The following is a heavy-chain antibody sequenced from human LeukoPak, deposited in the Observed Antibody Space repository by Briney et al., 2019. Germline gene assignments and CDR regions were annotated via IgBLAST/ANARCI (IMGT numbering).Heavy chain of an antibody. CDR1: GGSISSYY. Sequence: SETLSLTCTVSGGSISSYYWSWIRQPAGKGLEWIGRIYTSGSTNYNPSLKSRVTMSVDTSKNQFSLKLSSVTAADTAVYYCARGRLVPAAITPWFDPWGQGTLVTVSS. CDR3: ARGRLVPAAITPWFDP. J-gene: IGHJ5*02. V-gene: IGHV4-4*07. CDR2: IYTSGST. D-gene: IGHD2-2*02.